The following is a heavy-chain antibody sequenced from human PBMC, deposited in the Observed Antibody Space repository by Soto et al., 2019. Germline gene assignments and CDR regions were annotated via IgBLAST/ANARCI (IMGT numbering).Heavy chain of an antibody. Sequence: QVQLQESGPGLVKPSETLFLTCTVSGGSISSYYWSWIRQPPGKGLEWIGYIYYSGSTNYNPSLKSRVTISVDTSKNQFSLKLSSVTAADTAVYYCARDNYFEWFDPWGQGTLVTVSS. CDR3: ARDNYFEWFDP. D-gene: IGHD3-22*01. CDR2: IYYSGST. J-gene: IGHJ5*02. CDR1: GGSISSYY. V-gene: IGHV4-59*01.